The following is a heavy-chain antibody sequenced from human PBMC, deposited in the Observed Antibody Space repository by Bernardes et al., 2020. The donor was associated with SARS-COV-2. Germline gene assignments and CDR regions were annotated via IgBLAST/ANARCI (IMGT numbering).Heavy chain of an antibody. CDR2: INHSGST. CDR3: ARGGIAAATGYYYYGMDV. D-gene: IGHD6-13*01. V-gene: IGHV4-34*01. Sequence: SETLSLTCAVYGGSFSGYYWSWIRQPPGKGLEWIGEINHSGSTNYNPSLKSRVTISVDTSKNQFSLKLSSVTAADTAVYYCARGGIAAATGYYYYGMDVWGQGTTVTVSS. CDR1: GGSFSGYY. J-gene: IGHJ6*02.